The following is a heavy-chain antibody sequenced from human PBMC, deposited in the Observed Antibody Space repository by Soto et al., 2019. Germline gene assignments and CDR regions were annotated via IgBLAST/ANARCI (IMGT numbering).Heavy chain of an antibody. V-gene: IGHV4-61*01. J-gene: IGHJ4*02. CDR1: GGSLSRGRYY. Sequence: SETLSLTCTVSGGSLSRGRYYWGWIRQPPGKGLEGIGNFYYSGSTNYNPFLKSRVTISVDTSKNQFSLKLSSVTAADTAVYYCAREYYDILTGYYYFDYWGQGTLVTVSS. D-gene: IGHD3-9*01. CDR2: FYYSGST. CDR3: AREYYDILTGYYYFDY.